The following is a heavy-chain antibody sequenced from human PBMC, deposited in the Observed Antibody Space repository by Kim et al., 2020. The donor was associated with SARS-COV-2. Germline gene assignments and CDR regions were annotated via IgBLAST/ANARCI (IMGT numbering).Heavy chain of an antibody. Sequence: GGSLRLSCAASGFTFSSYGMHWVRQAPGKGLEWVAVISYDGSNKYYADSVKGRFTISRDNSKNTLYLQMNSLRAEDTAVYYCAKLTGKERWLQFDYFDYWGQGTLVTVSS. D-gene: IGHD5-12*01. CDR3: AKLTGKERWLQFDYFDY. CDR2: ISYDGSNK. J-gene: IGHJ4*02. V-gene: IGHV3-30*18. CDR1: GFTFSSYG.